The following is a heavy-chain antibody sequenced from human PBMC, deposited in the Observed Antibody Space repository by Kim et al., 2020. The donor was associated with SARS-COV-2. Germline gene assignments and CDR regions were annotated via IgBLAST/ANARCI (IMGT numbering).Heavy chain of an antibody. J-gene: IGHJ4*02. CDR1: GDSVSSNSAA. D-gene: IGHD3-3*01. Sequence: SQTLSLTCAISGDSVSSNSAAWHWIRQSPSRGLEWLGRTYYRSKWYNDYAVSVKSRITINPDTSKDQFSLQLNSVTPEDTAVYYCARALRSDEKIHHYDFWSGYCFDYWGQGTLVTVSS. CDR3: ARALRSDEKIHHYDFWSGYCFDY. CDR2: TYYRSKWYN. V-gene: IGHV6-1*01.